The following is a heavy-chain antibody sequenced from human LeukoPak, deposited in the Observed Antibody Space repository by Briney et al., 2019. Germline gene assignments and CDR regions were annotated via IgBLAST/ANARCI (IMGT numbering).Heavy chain of an antibody. CDR2: IIPILGIA. CDR3: ARIVVVPDYGMDV. J-gene: IGHJ6*02. CDR1: GGTFSSYA. Sequence: RASVKVSCKASGGTFSSYAISWVRQAPGQGLEWMGRIIPILGIANYAQKFQGRVTITADKSTSTAYMELSSLRSEDTAVYYCARIVVVPDYGMDVWGQGTKATDSS. D-gene: IGHD2-2*01. V-gene: IGHV1-69*04.